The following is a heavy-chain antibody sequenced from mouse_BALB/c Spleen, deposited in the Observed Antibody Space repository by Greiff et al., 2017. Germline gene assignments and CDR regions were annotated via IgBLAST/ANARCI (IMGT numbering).Heavy chain of an antibody. CDR2: IYPGDGDT. J-gene: IGHJ3*01. CDR1: GYAFSSYW. Sequence: QVQLQQSGAELVRPGSSVKISCKASGYAFSSYWMNWVKQRPGQGLEWIGQIYPGDGDTNYNGKFKGKATLTADKSSSTAYMQLSSLTSEDSAVYFCARSGYGSSYLAYWGQGTLVTVSA. D-gene: IGHD1-1*01. V-gene: IGHV1-80*01. CDR3: ARSGYGSSYLAY.